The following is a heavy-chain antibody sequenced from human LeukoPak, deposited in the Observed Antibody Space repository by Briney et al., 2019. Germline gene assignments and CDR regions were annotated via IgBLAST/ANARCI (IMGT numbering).Heavy chain of an antibody. D-gene: IGHD5-18*01. V-gene: IGHV4-59*01. CDR1: VGSISSYY. Sequence: SETLSLTCTVSVGSISSYYWSWIREPPGKGLERIGHIYYSGSTNYNPSLKSRVTISVDASKNQFSLKLSSVTAADTAVYYCARDVGGIQLLWGQGTLVTVPS. CDR2: IYYSGST. J-gene: IGHJ4*02. CDR3: ARDVGGIQLL.